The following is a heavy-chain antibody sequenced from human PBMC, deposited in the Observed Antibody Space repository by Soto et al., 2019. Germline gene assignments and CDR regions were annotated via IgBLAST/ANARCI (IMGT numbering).Heavy chain of an antibody. Sequence: SETLSLTCDVSGDTISTGGYTWAWIRQPPGKALEWIGHTYHSGNPYYNPSLKSRVIISVDTSKNQFSLKLSSVTAADTAVYYCARDAPENDSYFDYWGQGTLVTVSS. V-gene: IGHV4-30-2*01. CDR2: TYHSGNP. CDR3: ARDAPENDSYFDY. CDR1: GDTISTGGYT. D-gene: IGHD3-22*01. J-gene: IGHJ4*02.